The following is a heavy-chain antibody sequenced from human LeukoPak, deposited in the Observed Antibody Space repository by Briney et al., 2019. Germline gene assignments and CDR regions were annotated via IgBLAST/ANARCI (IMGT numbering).Heavy chain of an antibody. Sequence: WISAYNGNTNYAQKLQGRVTMTTDTSTSTAYMELRSLRSDDTAVYYCARVVPKQQLALDYWGQGTLVTVSS. CDR3: ARVVPKQQLALDY. J-gene: IGHJ4*02. CDR2: ISAYNGNT. V-gene: IGHV1-18*01. D-gene: IGHD6-13*01.